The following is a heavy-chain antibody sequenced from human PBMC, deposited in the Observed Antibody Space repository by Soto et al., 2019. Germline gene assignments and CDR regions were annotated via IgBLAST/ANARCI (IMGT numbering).Heavy chain of an antibody. CDR1: GGSFSGYY. D-gene: IGHD3-3*01. V-gene: IGHV4-34*01. J-gene: IGHJ3*02. CDR3: ARSHSITIFGVVIPSSAFDI. Sequence: SETLSLTCAVYGGSFSGYYWSWIRQPPGKGLEWIGEINHSGSTNYNPSLKSRVTISVDTSKNQFSLKLSSVTAADTAVYYCARSHSITIFGVVIPSSAFDIWGQGTMVTVSS. CDR2: INHSGST.